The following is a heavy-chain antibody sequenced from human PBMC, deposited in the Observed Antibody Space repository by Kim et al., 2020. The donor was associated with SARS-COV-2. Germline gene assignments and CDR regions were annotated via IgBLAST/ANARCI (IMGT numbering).Heavy chain of an antibody. Sequence: ASVKVSCKASGYTFTSYGISWVRQAPGQGLEWMGWISAYNGNTNYAQKLQGRVTMTTDTSTSTAYMELRSLRSDDTAVYYCARDRLPPMPTFGGVTVNGFDLWGQGTMVTVSS. CDR2: ISAYNGNT. CDR3: ARDRLPPMPTFGGVTVNGFDL. CDR1: GYTFTSYG. V-gene: IGHV1-18*04. D-gene: IGHD3-16*02. J-gene: IGHJ3*01.